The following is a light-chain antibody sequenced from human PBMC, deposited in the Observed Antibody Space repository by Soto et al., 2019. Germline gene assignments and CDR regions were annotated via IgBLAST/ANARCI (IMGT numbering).Light chain of an antibody. CDR2: DAS. CDR3: QQYNAYPWT. CDR1: QSISSW. Sequence: DIQMTQSPSSLSASVGDRVTITCRASQSISSWLAWYQQKPGKAPKLLLYDASTLQSGVPSRFSGSGSATEFTLTIGRLQADDFATDYCQQYNAYPWTFGQGTKVDIK. J-gene: IGKJ1*01. V-gene: IGKV1-5*01.